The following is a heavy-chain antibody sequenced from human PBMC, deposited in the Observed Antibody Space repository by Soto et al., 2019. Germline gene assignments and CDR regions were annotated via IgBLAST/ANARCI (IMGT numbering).Heavy chain of an antibody. V-gene: IGHV3-33*01. CDR2: IWYDGSNK. CDR1: GFTFSSYG. J-gene: IGHJ4*02. D-gene: IGHD4-17*01. Sequence: PGGSLRLSCAASGFTFSSYGMHWVRQAPGKGLEWVAVIWYDGSNKYYADSVKGRFTISRDNSKNTLYLQMNSLRAEDTAVYYCARGGYGDYRPIFDYWGQGTLVTVS. CDR3: ARGGYGDYRPIFDY.